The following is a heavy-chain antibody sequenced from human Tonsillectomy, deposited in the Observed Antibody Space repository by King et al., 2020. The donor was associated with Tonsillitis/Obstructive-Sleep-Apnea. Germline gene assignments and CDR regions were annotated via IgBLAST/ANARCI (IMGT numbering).Heavy chain of an antibody. CDR2: IYYSGST. CDR1: GGSISSSSYY. Sequence: QLQESGPGLVKPSETLSLTCTVSGGSISSSSYYWGWIRQPPGKGLEWIGSIYYSGSTYYNPSLKSRVTISVDTSKNQFSLKLSSVTAADTAVYYCTVVVVTATTSRPGYFDYWGQGTLVTVSS. CDR3: TVVVVTATTSRPGYFDY. J-gene: IGHJ4*02. V-gene: IGHV4-39*01. D-gene: IGHD2-21*02.